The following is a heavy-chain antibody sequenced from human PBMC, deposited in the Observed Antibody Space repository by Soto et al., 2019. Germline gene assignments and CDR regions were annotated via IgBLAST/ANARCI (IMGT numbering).Heavy chain of an antibody. CDR2: IYHSGST. CDR3: ARVTYYYDSSGSVGFGY. Sequence: AETLSLNCAVSVYSISSSNWWRWVRQPPGKGLEWIGEIYHSGSTNYNPSLKSRVTISVDKSKNQFSLKLSSVTAADTAVYYCARVTYYYDSSGSVGFGYWGQGTLVTVSS. J-gene: IGHJ4*02. V-gene: IGHV4-4*02. D-gene: IGHD3-22*01. CDR1: VYSISSSNW.